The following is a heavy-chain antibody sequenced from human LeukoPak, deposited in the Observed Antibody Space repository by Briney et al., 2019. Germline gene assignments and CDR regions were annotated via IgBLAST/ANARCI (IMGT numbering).Heavy chain of an antibody. V-gene: IGHV1-2*02. CDR3: ARAGDCSSTSCYDGVGY. D-gene: IGHD2-2*01. J-gene: IGHJ4*02. Sequence: ASVKVSCKASGYTFTGYYMHWVRQAPGQGLECMGWLNPRSGGTTYAQKFQGRVTMTRDTSISTAYMELSRLTSDDTAVYYCARAGDCSSTSCYDGVGYWGQGTLVTVSS. CDR2: LNPRSGGT. CDR1: GYTFTGYY.